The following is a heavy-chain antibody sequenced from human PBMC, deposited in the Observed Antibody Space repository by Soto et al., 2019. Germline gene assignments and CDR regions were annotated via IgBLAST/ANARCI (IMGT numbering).Heavy chain of an antibody. Sequence: PGGSPRLSCAASGFTFSSYAMHWVRQAPGKGLEWVAVISYDGSNKYYADSVKGRFTISRDNSKNTLYLQMNSLRAEDTAVYYCASTYYDILTGYFEAPFPHFDYWGQGTLVTVSS. CDR3: ASTYYDILTGYFEAPFPHFDY. J-gene: IGHJ4*02. D-gene: IGHD3-9*01. V-gene: IGHV3-30-3*01. CDR2: ISYDGSNK. CDR1: GFTFSSYA.